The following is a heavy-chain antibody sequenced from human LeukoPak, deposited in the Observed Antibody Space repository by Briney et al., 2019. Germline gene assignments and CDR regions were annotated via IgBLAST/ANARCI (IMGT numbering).Heavy chain of an antibody. D-gene: IGHD4-17*01. CDR3: AATVITDY. CDR2: IYPGDSDI. J-gene: IGHJ4*02. V-gene: IGHV5-51*01. CDR1: GYSFTSYW. Sequence: GASVKVSCKASGYSFTSYWIGWVRQMPGKGLEWMGIIYPGDSDIRYSRSFQGQVTISADKSISTAYLQWSSLKASDTAIYYCAATVITDYWGQGTLVTVSS.